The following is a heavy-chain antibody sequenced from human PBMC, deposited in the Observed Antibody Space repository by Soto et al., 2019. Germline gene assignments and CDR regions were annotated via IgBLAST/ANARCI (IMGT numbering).Heavy chain of an antibody. CDR2: INAGNGNT. Sequence: AASVKVSCKASGYTFTSYAMHWVRQAPGQRLEWMGWINAGNGNTKYSQKFQGRVTITRDTSASTAYMELSSLRSEDTAVYYCARDGIAAAGTSWFDPWGQGTLVTVSS. CDR1: GYTFTSYA. V-gene: IGHV1-3*01. J-gene: IGHJ5*02. D-gene: IGHD6-13*01. CDR3: ARDGIAAAGTSWFDP.